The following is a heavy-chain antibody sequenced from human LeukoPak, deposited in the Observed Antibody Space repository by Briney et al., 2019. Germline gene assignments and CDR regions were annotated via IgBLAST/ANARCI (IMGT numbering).Heavy chain of an antibody. Sequence: ASVKVSCKASGGTFSSYAISWVRQAPGQGLEWMGGIIPIFGTANYAQKFQGRVTITADESTSTAYMELSSLRSEDTAVYYCARVAVGATLYYYHYMDVWGKGTTVTVSS. D-gene: IGHD1-26*01. CDR2: IIPIFGTA. CDR3: ARVAVGATLYYYHYMDV. J-gene: IGHJ6*03. V-gene: IGHV1-69*13. CDR1: GGTFSSYA.